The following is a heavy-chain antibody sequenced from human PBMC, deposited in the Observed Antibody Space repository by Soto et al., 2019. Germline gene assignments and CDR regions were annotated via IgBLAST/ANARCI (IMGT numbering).Heavy chain of an antibody. J-gene: IGHJ6*02. CDR2: IYPGDSDT. D-gene: IGHD6-13*01. CDR3: ARTSAAGKYYYGMDV. V-gene: IGHV5-51*01. Sequence: GESLKISCKGSGYSFTSYWIGWVRQMPGKGLEWMGIIYPGDSDTRYSPSFQGQVTISADKSITTAYLQWSSLKASDTAMYYCARTSAAGKYYYGMDVWGQGTTVTVSS. CDR1: GYSFTSYW.